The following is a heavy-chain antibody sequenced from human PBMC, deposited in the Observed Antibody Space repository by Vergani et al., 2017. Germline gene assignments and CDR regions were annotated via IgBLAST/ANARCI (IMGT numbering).Heavy chain of an antibody. CDR1: GFTFSSYG. CDR2: ISWNSGSI. J-gene: IGHJ4*02. D-gene: IGHD3-3*01. Sequence: EVQMLESGGGLVQPGGSLRLSCAASGFTFSSYGMNWVRQAPGKGLEWVSGISWNSGSIGYADSVKGRFTISRDNANNSMYLQMNSLRAEDTALYYCAKVVDDFWSGFDYWGQGTLVTVSS. V-gene: IGHV3-9*01. CDR3: AKVVDDFWSGFDY.